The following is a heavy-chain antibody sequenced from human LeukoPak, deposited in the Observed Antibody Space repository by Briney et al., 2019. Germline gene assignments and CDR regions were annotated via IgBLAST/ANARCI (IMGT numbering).Heavy chain of an antibody. CDR3: AKGTTKWELYDY. CDR2: ISGSDDRT. J-gene: IGHJ4*02. V-gene: IGHV3-23*01. D-gene: IGHD1-26*01. CDR1: GFTFPSYA. Sequence: GGSLRLSCAASGFTFPSYAMSWVRQAPGKGLEWVSAISGSDDRTYYADSLKGRITISRDNSKNTLYLQMNTLRVEDTAVYYCAKGTTKWELYDYWGQGTLVTVSS.